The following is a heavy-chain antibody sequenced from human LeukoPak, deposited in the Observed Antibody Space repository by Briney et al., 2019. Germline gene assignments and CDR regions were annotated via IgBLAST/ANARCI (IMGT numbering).Heavy chain of an antibody. CDR2: MSGSDGRT. J-gene: IGHJ4*02. CDR3: AKGYYGSGSYPTLDN. D-gene: IGHD3-10*01. V-gene: IGHV3-23*01. CDR1: GFTFSSFA. Sequence: GGSLRHSCAASGFTFSSFAMSWVRQAPGKGLEWVSAMSGSDGRTYYADSVKGRFTISRDNSKNTLYLQMNSLRAEDTAVYYCAKGYYGSGSYPTLDNWGQGTLVTVSS.